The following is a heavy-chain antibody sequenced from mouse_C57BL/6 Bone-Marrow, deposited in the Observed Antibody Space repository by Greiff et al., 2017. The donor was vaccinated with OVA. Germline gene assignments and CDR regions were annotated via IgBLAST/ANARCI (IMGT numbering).Heavy chain of an antibody. D-gene: IGHD1-1*01. CDR1: GFTFTDYY. V-gene: IGHV7-3*01. J-gene: IGHJ1*03. CDR3: ARFPHYYGSSYGYFDV. CDR2: IRNKANGYTT. Sequence: DVMLVESGGGLVQPGGSLSLSCAASGFTFTDYYMSWVRQPPGKALEWLGFIRNKANGYTTEYSASVKGRFTISRDNSQSILYLQMNALRAEDSATYYCARFPHYYGSSYGYFDVWGTGTTVTVSS.